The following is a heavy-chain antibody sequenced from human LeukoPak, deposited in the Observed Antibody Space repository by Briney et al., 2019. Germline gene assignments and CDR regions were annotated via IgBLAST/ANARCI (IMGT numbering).Heavy chain of an antibody. J-gene: IGHJ3*02. D-gene: IGHD6-19*01. V-gene: IGHV4-34*01. CDR3: ASGGRGRIAVAGTNAFDI. Sequence: SETLSLTCAVYGGSFSGYYWSWIRQPPGKGREWTGEINHSGSTNYNPSLKSRVTISVDTSKNQFSLKLSSVTAADTAVYYCASGGRGRIAVAGTNAFDIWGQGTMVTVSS. CDR1: GGSFSGYY. CDR2: INHSGST.